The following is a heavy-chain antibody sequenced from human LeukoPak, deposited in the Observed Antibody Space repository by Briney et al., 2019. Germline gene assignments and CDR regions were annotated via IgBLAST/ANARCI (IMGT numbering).Heavy chain of an antibody. Sequence: GGSLRLSCAASGFTFSDYYMTWIRQAPGKGLEWVSKISSSGSTIYYADSVKGRFTISRDNAKNSLYLQMNSLRAEDTAVYYCARQREMTTIFTALGYWGQGTLVTVSS. CDR1: GFTFSDYY. D-gene: IGHD5-24*01. J-gene: IGHJ4*02. CDR3: ARQREMTTIFTALGY. CDR2: ISSSGSTI. V-gene: IGHV3-11*01.